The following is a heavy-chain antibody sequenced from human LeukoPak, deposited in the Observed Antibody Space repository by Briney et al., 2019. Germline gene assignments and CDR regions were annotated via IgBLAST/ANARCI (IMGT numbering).Heavy chain of an antibody. Sequence: PGGSLRLSCAASGFTFSSYGMHWVRQAPGKGLEWVAVISYDGSNKYYADSVKGRFTISRDNSKNTLYLQMNSLRAEDTAVYYCAKDLPRYCSSTSCYSVDYWGQGTLVTVPS. D-gene: IGHD2-2*01. V-gene: IGHV3-30*18. CDR2: ISYDGSNK. J-gene: IGHJ4*02. CDR1: GFTFSSYG. CDR3: AKDLPRYCSSTSCYSVDY.